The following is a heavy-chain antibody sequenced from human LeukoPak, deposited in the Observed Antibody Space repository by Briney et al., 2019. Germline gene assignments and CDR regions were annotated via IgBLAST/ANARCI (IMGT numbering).Heavy chain of an antibody. CDR3: ARDRSIAAAGFIDY. Sequence: GGSLRLSCAASGFTFSSYWMHWVRQAPGKGLVWVSRINSDGSSTSYADSVKGRFTIFRDNAKNTLHMQIYSLRAEATALYYSARDRSIAAAGFIDYWGQGTLVTVSS. CDR1: GFTFSSYW. CDR2: INSDGSST. J-gene: IGHJ4*02. V-gene: IGHV3-74*01. D-gene: IGHD6-13*01.